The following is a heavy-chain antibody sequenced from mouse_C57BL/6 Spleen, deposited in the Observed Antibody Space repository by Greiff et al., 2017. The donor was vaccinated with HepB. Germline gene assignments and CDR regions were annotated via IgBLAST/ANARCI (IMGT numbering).Heavy chain of an antibody. Sequence: QVQLQQSGAELVMPGASVKLSCKASGYTFTSYWMHWVKQRPGQGLEWIGEIDPSDSYTNYNQKFKGKSTLTVDKSSRTAYMKLSSLTYQDSAVYYCALLITTLVASPHWYFYVCGTRTTVTVSS. J-gene: IGHJ1*03. CDR3: ALLITTLVASPHWYFYV. CDR2: IDPSDSYT. D-gene: IGHD1-1*01. V-gene: IGHV1-69*01. CDR1: GYTFTSYW.